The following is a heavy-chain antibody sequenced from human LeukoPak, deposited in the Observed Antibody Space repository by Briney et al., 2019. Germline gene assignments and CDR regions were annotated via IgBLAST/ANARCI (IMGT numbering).Heavy chain of an antibody. V-gene: IGHV4-61*02. CDR1: GGSISSGSYY. J-gene: IGHJ6*03. Sequence: SQTLSLTCTVSGGSISSGSYYWSWIRQPAGKGLEWIGRIYTSGSTNYSPSLKSRVTISVDTSKNQFSLKLSSVTAADTAVYYCARYAPYYYYMDVWGKGTTVTVSS. CDR3: ARYAPYYYYMDV. CDR2: IYTSGST.